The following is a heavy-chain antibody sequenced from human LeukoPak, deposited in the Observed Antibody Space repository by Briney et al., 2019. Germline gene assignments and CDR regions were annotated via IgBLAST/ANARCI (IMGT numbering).Heavy chain of an antibody. V-gene: IGHV3-23*01. CDR3: AKDPAIVVVVVAHFDY. CDR2: ISGSGGST. CDR1: GFTFSCYA. Sequence: GGSLRLSCAASGFTFSCYAMSWVRQAPGKWLEWVSAISGSGGSTYYADSVKGRFTISRDNSKNTLYLQVNSLRAEDTAVYYCAKDPAIVVVVVAHFDYWGQGTLVTVSS. D-gene: IGHD2-15*01. J-gene: IGHJ4*02.